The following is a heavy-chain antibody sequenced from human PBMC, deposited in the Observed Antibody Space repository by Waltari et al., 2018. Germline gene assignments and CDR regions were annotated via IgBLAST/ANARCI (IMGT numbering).Heavy chain of an antibody. J-gene: IGHJ4*02. CDR1: GGSISSSSYY. Sequence: QLQLQESGPGLVKPSETLSLTCTVSGGSISSSSYYWGWIRQPPGKGLEWIGSIYYSGSTSYNPSLKSRVTISVDTSKNQCSLKLSSVTAADTAVYYCVVGATSSDYFDYWGQGTLVTVSS. CDR3: VVGATSSDYFDY. CDR2: IYYSGST. V-gene: IGHV4-39*01. D-gene: IGHD1-26*01.